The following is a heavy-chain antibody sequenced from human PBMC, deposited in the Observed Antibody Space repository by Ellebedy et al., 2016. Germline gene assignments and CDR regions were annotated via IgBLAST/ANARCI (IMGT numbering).Heavy chain of an antibody. CDR2: FSPMGGSR. J-gene: IGHJ4*02. D-gene: IGHD3-22*01. Sequence: ASVKVSCKASGYAFTSFYIHWVRQAPGQGLEWMGIFSPMGGSRTFSQKFQDRVTMTSDTSTKTVYMELKSLRSEDTAVYYCARDIYKRADSYESSGYWRPDVGAGDSWGQGTLVAVSS. CDR1: GYAFTSFY. CDR3: ARDIYKRADSYESSGYWRPDVGAGDS. V-gene: IGHV1-46*01.